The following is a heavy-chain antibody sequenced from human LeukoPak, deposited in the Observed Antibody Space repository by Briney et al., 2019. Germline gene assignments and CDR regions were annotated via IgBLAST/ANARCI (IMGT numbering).Heavy chain of an antibody. CDR1: GFTFSSYS. D-gene: IGHD6-19*01. Sequence: GGSLRLSCAASGFTFSSYSMNWIRQAPGKGLEWVSGISGSGGSTYYADSVKGRFTISRDNSKNTLYLQMNSLRAEDTAVYYCAKDRITVAQFDYWGQGTLVTVSS. J-gene: IGHJ4*02. CDR3: AKDRITVAQFDY. V-gene: IGHV3-23*01. CDR2: ISGSGGST.